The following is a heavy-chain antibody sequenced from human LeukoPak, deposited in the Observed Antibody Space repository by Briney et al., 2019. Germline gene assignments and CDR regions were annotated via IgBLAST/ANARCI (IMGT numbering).Heavy chain of an antibody. CDR1: AGSISSSSYY. V-gene: IGHV4-39*01. D-gene: IGHD4-11*01. CDR3: ARRQELRFDWFDP. CDR2: IYYSGST. J-gene: IGHJ5*02. Sequence: SETLSLTCTVSAGSISSSSYYWGWIRQPPGKGLEWIGSIYYSGSTYYNPSLKSRVTISVDTSKNQFSLKLSSVTAADTAVYYCARRQELRFDWFDPWGQGTLVTVSS.